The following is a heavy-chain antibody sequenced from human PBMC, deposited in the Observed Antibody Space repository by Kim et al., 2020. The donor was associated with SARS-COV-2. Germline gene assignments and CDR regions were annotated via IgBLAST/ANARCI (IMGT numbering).Heavy chain of an antibody. V-gene: IGHV3-53*01. Sequence: GGSLRLSCAASGFTVSSTYMSWVRQAPGKGLEWVSVIYSGGNTYYAESVKGRFTISRDISKNTLYLQMNSLTAEDTAMYYCARGRTHLWQIIDYWGQGTL. J-gene: IGHJ4*02. CDR1: GFTVSSTY. CDR3: ARGRTHLWQIIDY. CDR2: IYSGGNT. D-gene: IGHD5-18*01.